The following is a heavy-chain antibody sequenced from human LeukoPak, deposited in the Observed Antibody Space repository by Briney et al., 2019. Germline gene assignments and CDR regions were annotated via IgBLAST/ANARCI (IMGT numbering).Heavy chain of an antibody. CDR1: GFTFSDHY. D-gene: IGHD3-10*01. V-gene: IGHV3-72*01. J-gene: IGHJ5*02. CDR3: AKSLPTHGGWFDP. Sequence: TGGSLRLSCAASGFTFSDHYMDWVRQAPGKGLEWVGRARNKANTYTTEYAASVKGRFTISRDDSKNSLYLQMNSLRAEDTAVYYCAKSLPTHGGWFDPWGQGTLVTVSS. CDR2: ARNKANTYTT.